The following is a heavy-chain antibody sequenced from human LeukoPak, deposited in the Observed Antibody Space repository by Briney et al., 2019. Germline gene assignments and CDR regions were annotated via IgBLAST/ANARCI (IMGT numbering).Heavy chain of an antibody. J-gene: IGHJ4*02. D-gene: IGHD3-10*01. Sequence: GGSLRLSCAASGFTFSSYGMHWVRQAPGKGLEWVAVISYDGSNKYYADSVKGRFTISRDNSKNTLYLQMNSLRAEDTAVYYCAKRGSYGSAFGHFDYWGQGTLVTVSS. CDR1: GFTFSSYG. V-gene: IGHV3-30*18. CDR2: ISYDGSNK. CDR3: AKRGSYGSAFGHFDY.